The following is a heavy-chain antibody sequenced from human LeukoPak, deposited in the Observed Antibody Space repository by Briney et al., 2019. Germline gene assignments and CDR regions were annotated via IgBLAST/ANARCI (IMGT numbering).Heavy chain of an antibody. Sequence: GESLKISCKSSGYSFTSYWIAWVRQMPGKGLEWMGILYPGDSDTRYSPSFQGQVTISADRSITTAYLQWSSLKASDTAMYYCAIFDFLFGEIDNWFDPWGQGTQVTVSS. CDR3: AIFDFLFGEIDNWFDP. CDR1: GYSFTSYW. J-gene: IGHJ5*02. V-gene: IGHV5-51*01. D-gene: IGHD3-16*01. CDR2: LYPGDSDT.